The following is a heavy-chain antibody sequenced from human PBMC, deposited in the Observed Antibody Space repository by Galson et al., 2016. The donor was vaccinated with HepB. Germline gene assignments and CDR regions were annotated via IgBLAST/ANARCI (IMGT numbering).Heavy chain of an antibody. V-gene: IGHV1-18*01. CDR1: GYTFTSYG. CDR3: VYYCARDCSGGTCYGTT. Sequence: SVKVSCKASGYTFTSYGISWVRQAPGQGLEWMGWISDYNGNTNYAQKLQGRVTMTTDTSTITAYMELRSLRSDDTADDTAVYYCARDCSGGTCYGTTWGQGTLVTVSS. CDR2: ISDYNGNT. J-gene: IGHJ5*02. D-gene: IGHD2-15*01.